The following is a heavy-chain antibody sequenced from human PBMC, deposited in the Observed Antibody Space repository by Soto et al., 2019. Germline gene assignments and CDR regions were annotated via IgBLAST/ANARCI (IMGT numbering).Heavy chain of an antibody. J-gene: IGHJ5*02. V-gene: IGHV3-23*01. D-gene: IGHD3-3*01. CDR3: AKAVFGVVIIDWFDP. CDR1: GFSLSSYA. CDR2: ISGSGGST. Sequence: GCSLRLSCAASGFSLSSYAMSWVRQAPGKGLEWVSAISGSGGSTYYADSVKGRFTISRDNSKNTLYLQMNSLRAEDTAVYYCAKAVFGVVIIDWFDPWGQGTLVTVSS.